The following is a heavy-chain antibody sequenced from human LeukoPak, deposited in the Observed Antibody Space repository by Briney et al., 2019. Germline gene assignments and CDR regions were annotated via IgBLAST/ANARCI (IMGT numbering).Heavy chain of an antibody. CDR2: IIPIFGTA. Sequence: PVKVSCKASGGTFSSYAISWVRQAPGQGLEWMGGIIPIFGTANYAQKFQGRVTITADESTSTAYIELSSLRSEDTAVYYCARDRYYYDSSGYYAFDIWGQGTMVTVSS. CDR1: GGTFSSYA. D-gene: IGHD3-22*01. J-gene: IGHJ3*02. CDR3: ARDRYYYDSSGYYAFDI. V-gene: IGHV1-69*01.